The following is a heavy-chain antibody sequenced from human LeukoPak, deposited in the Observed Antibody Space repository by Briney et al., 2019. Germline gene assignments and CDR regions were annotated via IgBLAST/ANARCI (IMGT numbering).Heavy chain of an antibody. Sequence: PSETLSLTCTVSGGSISSYYWSWIRQPAGKGLEWIGRIYTSGSTNYNPSLKSRVTMSVDTSMNQFSLKLSSVTAADTAVYYCAGTVTTHYYYYYMDVWGKGTTVTVSS. CDR2: IYTSGST. J-gene: IGHJ6*03. V-gene: IGHV4-4*07. CDR3: AGTVTTHYYYYYMDV. D-gene: IGHD4-17*01. CDR1: GGSISSYY.